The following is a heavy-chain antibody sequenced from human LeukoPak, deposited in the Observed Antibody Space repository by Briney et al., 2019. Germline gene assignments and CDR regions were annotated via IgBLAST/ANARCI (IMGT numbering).Heavy chain of an antibody. J-gene: IGHJ4*02. CDR3: ARGSTSYYGSGSYYYNY. Sequence: SETLSLTCAVYGGSFSDYYWSWIRQPPGKGLEWIGVINHSGSANYNPSLKSRVTMSVDTSKNQFSLKLSSVTAADTAVYYCARGSTSYYGSGSYYYNYWDQGTLVTVSS. V-gene: IGHV4-34*01. CDR2: INHSGSA. CDR1: GGSFSDYY. D-gene: IGHD3-10*01.